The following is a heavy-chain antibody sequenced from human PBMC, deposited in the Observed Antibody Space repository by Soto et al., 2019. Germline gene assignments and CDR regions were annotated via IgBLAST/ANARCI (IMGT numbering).Heavy chain of an antibody. CDR3: AWSLYDSSGYYGYYFDY. D-gene: IGHD3-22*01. V-gene: IGHV4-34*01. J-gene: IGHJ4*02. CDR1: GGSFSGYY. CDR2: INHSGST. Sequence: SSETLSLTCAVYGGSFSGYYWSWIRQPPGKGLEWIGEINHSGSTNYNPSLKSRVTISVDTSKNQFSLKLSSVTAADTAVYYCAWSLYDSSGYYGYYFDYWGQGTLVTVSS.